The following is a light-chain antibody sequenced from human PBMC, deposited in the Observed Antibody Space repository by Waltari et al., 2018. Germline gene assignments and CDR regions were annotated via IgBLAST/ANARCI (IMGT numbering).Light chain of an antibody. CDR3: QQRGA. Sequence: EIVLTQSPATLSLSPGERATLSCRASQSVSTYLAWYQHKPGQAPRLLISDASNRATGIPARFSGSGSGTDFTLTISSLEPEDIAVYYCQQRGAFGPGTKVEIK. V-gene: IGKV3-11*01. J-gene: IGKJ3*01. CDR1: QSVSTY. CDR2: DAS.